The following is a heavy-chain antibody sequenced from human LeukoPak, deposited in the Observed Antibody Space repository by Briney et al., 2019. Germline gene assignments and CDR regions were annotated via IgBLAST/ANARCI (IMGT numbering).Heavy chain of an antibody. V-gene: IGHV3-66*01. CDR2: IYSGGRT. D-gene: IGHD1-26*01. J-gene: IGHJ4*02. Sequence: GGSLRLSCAASGFTVSSNYMSWVRQAPGKGLEWVSVIYSGGRTEYADSVKGRFTISRDNSKNTLYLQMNSLRAEDTAVHYCARESGSYYGVTLDYWGQGTLVTVSS. CDR3: ARESGSYYGVTLDY. CDR1: GFTVSSNY.